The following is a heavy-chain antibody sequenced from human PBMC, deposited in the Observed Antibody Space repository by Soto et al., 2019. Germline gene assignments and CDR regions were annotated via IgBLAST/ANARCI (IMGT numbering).Heavy chain of an antibody. J-gene: IGHJ3*02. Sequence: GASVKVSCKASGFTFTSSAVQWVRQARGQRLEWIGWIVVGSGNTNYAQKLQERVTITRDMSTSTAYMELSSLRSEDTAVYYCAAKPLGYCSGGSCYHAFYIWGQGTMVTVSS. CDR3: AAKPLGYCSGGSCYHAFYI. CDR1: GFTFTSSA. V-gene: IGHV1-58*01. D-gene: IGHD2-15*01. CDR2: IVVGSGNT.